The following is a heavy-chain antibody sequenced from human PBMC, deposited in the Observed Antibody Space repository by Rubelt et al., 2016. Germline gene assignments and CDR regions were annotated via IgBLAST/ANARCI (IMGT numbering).Heavy chain of an antibody. CDR3: ARDDPVAGFGY. V-gene: IGHV3-48*04. Sequence: GKGLEWVSYISSSSSTIYYADSVKGRFTISRDNAKNSLYLQMNSLRAEDTAVYYCARDDPVAGFGYWGQGTLVTVSS. CDR2: ISSSSSTI. J-gene: IGHJ4*02. D-gene: IGHD6-19*01.